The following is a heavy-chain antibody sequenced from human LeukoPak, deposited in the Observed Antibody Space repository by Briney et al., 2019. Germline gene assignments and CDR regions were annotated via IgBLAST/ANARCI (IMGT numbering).Heavy chain of an antibody. V-gene: IGHV4-59*08. CDR1: GGSISSYY. CDR2: IYYSGST. CDR3: ARAGRDIVVVVAARWFDP. J-gene: IGHJ5*02. Sequence: SETLSLTCTVSGGSISSYYWSWIRQPPGKGLEWIGYIYYSGSTNYNPSLKSRVTISVDTSKNQFSLKLSSVTAADTAVYYCARAGRDIVVVVAARWFDPWGQGTLVTVSS. D-gene: IGHD2-15*01.